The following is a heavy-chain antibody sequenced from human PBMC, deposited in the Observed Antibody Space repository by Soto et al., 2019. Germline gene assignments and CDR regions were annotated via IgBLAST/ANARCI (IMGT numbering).Heavy chain of an antibody. V-gene: IGHV4-34*01. CDR3: ARATYYDFWSGYYTRIRYFDY. CDR1: GGSFSGYY. J-gene: IGHJ4*02. D-gene: IGHD3-3*01. Sequence: QVQLQQWGAGLLKPSETLSLTCAVYGGSFSGYYWSWIRQPPGKGLEWIGEINHSGSTNYNPSLKRRVTISVDTSKNQFSLKLSSVTAADTAVYYCARATYYDFWSGYYTRIRYFDYWGQGTLVTVSS. CDR2: INHSGST.